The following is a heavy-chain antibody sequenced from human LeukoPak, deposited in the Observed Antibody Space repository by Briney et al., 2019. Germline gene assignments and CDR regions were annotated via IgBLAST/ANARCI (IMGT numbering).Heavy chain of an antibody. CDR2: ISSSSSTI. CDR3: ARDLGGGGDCYDY. V-gene: IGHV3-48*01. D-gene: IGHD2-21*02. CDR1: GFTFSDYG. J-gene: IGHJ4*02. Sequence: HPGGSLRLSCAASGFTFSDYGMHWVRQAPGKGLEWVSYISSSSSTIYYADSVKGRFTISRDNAKNSLYLQMNSLRAEDTAVYYCARDLGGGGDCYDYWGQGTLVTVSS.